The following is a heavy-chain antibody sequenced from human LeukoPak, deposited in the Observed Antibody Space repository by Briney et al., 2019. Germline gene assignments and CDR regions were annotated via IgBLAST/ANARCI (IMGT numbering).Heavy chain of an antibody. CDR3: AKGRESGYYYYYYYGMDV. Sequence: GGSLRLSCAASGFSFSNYGVHWVRQAPGKGLEWVTFMQYDGSVEFYADSVMGRFTISKDNSKNTVYLQMNSLRTEDTAVYYCAKGRESGYYYYYYYGMDVWGQGTTVTVSS. V-gene: IGHV3-30*02. CDR2: MQYDGSVE. J-gene: IGHJ6*02. D-gene: IGHD5-12*01. CDR1: GFSFSNYG.